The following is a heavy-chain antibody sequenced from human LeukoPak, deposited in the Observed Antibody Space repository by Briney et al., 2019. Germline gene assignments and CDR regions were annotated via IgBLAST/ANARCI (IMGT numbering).Heavy chain of an antibody. CDR2: IRSKANSFAT. CDR1: GFTFSGSV. V-gene: IGHV3-73*01. Sequence: GGSLKLSCAASGFTFSGSVMQWVRQASGKGLEWVGRIRSKANSFATAYAASVKGRFTISRDDSENTAYLQMNSLKTEDTAVYYCTARPTTDYGSGSTMTDWGQGTLLTVSS. CDR3: TARPTTDYGSGSTMTD. J-gene: IGHJ4*02. D-gene: IGHD3-10*01.